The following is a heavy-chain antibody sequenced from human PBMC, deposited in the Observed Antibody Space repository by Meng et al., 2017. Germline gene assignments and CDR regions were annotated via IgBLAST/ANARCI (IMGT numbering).Heavy chain of an antibody. CDR1: GYTFTSYG. CDR2: ISAYNGNT. CDR3: ARVPLRFYNWNDLPDY. D-gene: IGHD1-1*01. J-gene: IGHJ4*02. V-gene: IGHV1-18*01. Sequence: ASVKVSCKASGYTFTSYGISWVRQAPGQGLEWMGWISAYNGNTNYAQKLQGRVTMTTDTSTSTAYMELRSLRSDDTAVYYWARVPLRFYNWNDLPDYWGQGTLVTVSS.